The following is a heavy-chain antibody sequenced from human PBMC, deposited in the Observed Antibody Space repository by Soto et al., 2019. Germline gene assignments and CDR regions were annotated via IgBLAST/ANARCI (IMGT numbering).Heavy chain of an antibody. D-gene: IGHD6-19*01. J-gene: IGHJ6*02. CDR3: ARGYSSGWYYYGMDV. Sequence: QVQLVESGGGVVQPGRSLRLSCAASGFTFSSYGMHWVGQAPGKGLEWVAVIWYDGSNKYYADSVKGRFTISRDNSKNTLYLQMNSLRAEDTAVYYCARGYSSGWYYYGMDVWGQGTTVTVSS. V-gene: IGHV3-33*01. CDR1: GFTFSSYG. CDR2: IWYDGSNK.